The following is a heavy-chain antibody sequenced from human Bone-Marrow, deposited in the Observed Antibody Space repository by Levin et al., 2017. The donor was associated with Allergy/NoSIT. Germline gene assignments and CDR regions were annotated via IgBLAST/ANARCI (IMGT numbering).Heavy chain of an antibody. CDR3: ASLQYGDYGDDY. Sequence: SCAASGFTFSTHSMYWVRQAPGKGLEWVSAITASGDGTYYADSVKGRFTISRDNGKNSLYLQMNSLRAEDTALYYCASLQYGDYGDDYWGQGTLVTVSS. V-gene: IGHV3-21*01. J-gene: IGHJ4*02. D-gene: IGHD4-17*01. CDR1: GFTFSTHS. CDR2: ITASGDGT.